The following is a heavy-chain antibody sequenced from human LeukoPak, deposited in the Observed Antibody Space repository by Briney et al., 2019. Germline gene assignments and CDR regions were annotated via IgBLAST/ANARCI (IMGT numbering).Heavy chain of an antibody. J-gene: IGHJ6*03. CDR3: ARLTYYYDSSGYYFPYYYSYYYMDV. CDR2: IYTSGTT. CDR1: NGSISIYY. V-gene: IGHV4-4*07. D-gene: IGHD3-22*01. Sequence: SETLSLTCTVSNGSISIYYWSWIRQPAGKGLEWIGRIYTSGTTNYNPSLKSRVTMSVDTSKNQFSLKLSSVTAADTAVYYCARLTYYYDSSGYYFPYYYSYYYMDVWGKGTTVTISS.